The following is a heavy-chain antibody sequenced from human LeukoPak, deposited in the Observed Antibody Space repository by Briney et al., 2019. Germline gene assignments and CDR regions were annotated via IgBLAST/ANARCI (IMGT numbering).Heavy chain of an antibody. D-gene: IGHD5-18*01. CDR1: GFSFSTYW. CDR3: ATSLDTAAGHY. J-gene: IGHJ4*02. V-gene: IGHV3-7*01. CDR2: IRYDGSAT. Sequence: GGSLRLSCAASGFSFSTYWMTWVRQAPGKGLEWLANIRYDGSATYYVDSVKGRFTISRDNAKNSLFLQMNSLRVEDTALYYCATSLDTAAGHYWGRGTLVTVSS.